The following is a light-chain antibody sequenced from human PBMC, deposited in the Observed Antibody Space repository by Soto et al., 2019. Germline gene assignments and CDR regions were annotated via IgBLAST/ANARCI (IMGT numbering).Light chain of an antibody. CDR2: KIS. V-gene: IGKV2-30*01. CDR1: QNLVDSDGNTY. Sequence: DVVMTQSPLSLPVTLGQPASISCRSSQNLVDSDGNTYLNWFHQRPGQSPRRLFYKISNRDSGVPDRFSGSGSGTDFTLKISRVEAEDVGVYYCMQGTHWPWTFGQGTKAEIK. CDR3: MQGTHWPWT. J-gene: IGKJ1*01.